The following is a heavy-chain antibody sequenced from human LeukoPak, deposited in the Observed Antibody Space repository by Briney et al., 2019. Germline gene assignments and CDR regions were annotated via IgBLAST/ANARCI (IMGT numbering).Heavy chain of an antibody. J-gene: IGHJ3*02. CDR1: GFTFSSYG. CDR3: ARRLIAATATSAFDI. Sequence: PGGSLRLSCAASGFTFSSYGMQWVRQAPGKGLEWVAVISYDGSKNYYGDSVKGRFTISRDNSKNTLYLQMNSLRAEDTAVYYCARRLIAATATSAFDIWGQGTMVTVSS. CDR2: ISYDGSKN. D-gene: IGHD6-13*01. V-gene: IGHV3-30*03.